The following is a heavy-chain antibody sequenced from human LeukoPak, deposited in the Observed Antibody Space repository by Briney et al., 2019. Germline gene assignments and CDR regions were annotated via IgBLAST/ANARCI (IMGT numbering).Heavy chain of an antibody. CDR3: ARDPSFYGSGSYYNNWFDP. Sequence: ASVKVSCKASGYTFTGYYMHWVRQAPGQGLEWMGWINPNSGGTNYAQKFQGRVTMTRDTSISTAYMELSRLRSDDTAAYYCARDPSFYGSGSYYNNWFDPWGQGTLVTVSS. V-gene: IGHV1-2*02. CDR2: INPNSGGT. CDR1: GYTFTGYY. D-gene: IGHD3-10*01. J-gene: IGHJ5*02.